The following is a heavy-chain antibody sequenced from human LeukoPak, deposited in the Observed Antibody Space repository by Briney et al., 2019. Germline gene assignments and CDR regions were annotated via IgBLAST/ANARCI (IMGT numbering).Heavy chain of an antibody. D-gene: IGHD4-17*01. V-gene: IGHV4-59*11. Sequence: SETLSLTCAVSADSFSSHYWTWIRQPPGKGLEWIGYISYIGSTNYNPSLKSRVTISIDTSKNQFSLKLKSVTAADTAVYYCARDLVTVTKGFDIWGQGTMVSVSS. J-gene: IGHJ3*02. CDR1: ADSFSSHY. CDR2: ISYIGST. CDR3: ARDLVTVTKGFDI.